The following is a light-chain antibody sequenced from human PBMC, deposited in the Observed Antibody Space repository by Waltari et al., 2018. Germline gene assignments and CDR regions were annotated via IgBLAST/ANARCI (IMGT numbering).Light chain of an antibody. CDR1: QSVTSN. CDR2: GAS. J-gene: IGKJ1*01. CDR3: LQYNDWPPWT. Sequence: IVMTQSPATLSVSPGERATLPCRASQSVTSNLAWYQQKPGQAPRLRIFGASTRAADIPARFSGSGSGTEFTLTISSLQSEDFAVYYCLQYNDWPPWTFGQGTKVEI. V-gene: IGKV3-15*01.